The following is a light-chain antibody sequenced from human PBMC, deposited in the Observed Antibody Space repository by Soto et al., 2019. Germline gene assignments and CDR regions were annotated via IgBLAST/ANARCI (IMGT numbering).Light chain of an antibody. CDR1: QSVSSS. V-gene: IGKV3-20*01. Sequence: EIVWRHSPGTLSLSPGERATLSCRASQSVSSSLAWYRQKPGQAPRLLIYGASSRATGIPDRFSGSGSGTDFTLTISRLEPEDFAVYYCQQCGSSPITFGQGTRLEI. CDR2: GAS. CDR3: QQCGSSPIT. J-gene: IGKJ5*01.